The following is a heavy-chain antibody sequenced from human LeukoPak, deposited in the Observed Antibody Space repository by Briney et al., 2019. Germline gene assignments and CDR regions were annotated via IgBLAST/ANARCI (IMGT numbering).Heavy chain of an antibody. V-gene: IGHV1-2*02. CDR1: GFTFTDYY. J-gene: IGHJ4*02. D-gene: IGHD2/OR15-2a*01. Sequence: ASVKLSCKSSGFTFTDYYIHWVRQAPGQRLEWMGYIGPHSSATSSPQKFQCSVTMTTDTSMSTAYRELPRLTSNDTAVYYCAREGTGLLSKDFAYWGQGTLVTVSS. CDR2: IGPHSSAT. CDR3: AREGTGLLSKDFAY.